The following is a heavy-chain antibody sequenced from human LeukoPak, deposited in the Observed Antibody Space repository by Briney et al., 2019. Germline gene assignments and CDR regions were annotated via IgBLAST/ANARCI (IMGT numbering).Heavy chain of an antibody. V-gene: IGHV5-51*01. D-gene: IGHD6-13*01. CDR3: ARPGGYSPSHAFDI. CDR2: IYPGDSDT. J-gene: IGHJ3*02. Sequence: GESLKISCKGSGXXFTXYXXXXVRXXXGXXXEXMXIIYPGDSDTRYSPSFQGQVTISADKSISTAYLQWSSLKASDTAMYYCARPGGYSPSHAFDIWGQGTMVTVSS. CDR1: GXXFTXYX.